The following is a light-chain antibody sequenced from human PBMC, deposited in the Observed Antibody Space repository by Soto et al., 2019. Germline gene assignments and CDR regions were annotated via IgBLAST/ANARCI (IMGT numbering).Light chain of an antibody. J-gene: IGKJ5*01. CDR1: QSISRY. CDR2: VAS. CDR3: QQSYGTPIT. V-gene: IGKV1-39*01. Sequence: IQVTQSRSSRSASVGDRVTITCRASQSISRYLNWYQQKPGKAPNLLIYVASSLQSEVPSRFSGSGSGTDFTLTITSLQPEDFATYYCQQSYGTPITFGQGTRLEIK.